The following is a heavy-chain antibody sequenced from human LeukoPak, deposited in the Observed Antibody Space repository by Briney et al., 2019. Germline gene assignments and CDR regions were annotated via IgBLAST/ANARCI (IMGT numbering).Heavy chain of an antibody. CDR3: ASRPADTTWYGVFDY. Sequence: PSETLSLTCSVPGASIDSHYWSWIRQSPGKGLEWIGYVFNGGSTNYNPSLSSRVTMSLDTSRAQFSLRLSSVTAADTAIYYCASRPADTTWYGVFDYWSQGTLVTVSS. J-gene: IGHJ4*02. D-gene: IGHD3-10*01. CDR2: VFNGGST. V-gene: IGHV4-59*11. CDR1: GASIDSHY.